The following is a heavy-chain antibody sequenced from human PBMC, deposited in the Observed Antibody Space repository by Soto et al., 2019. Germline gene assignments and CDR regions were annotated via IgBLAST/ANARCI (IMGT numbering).Heavy chain of an antibody. V-gene: IGHV1-69*13. Sequence: SVKVSCKASGGTFSSYAISWVLQAPGQGLEWMGGIIPIFGTANYAQKFQGRVTITADESTSTAYMELSSLRSEDTAVYYCARDRIIFGVVISFYGMDVWGQGTTVTVSS. CDR2: IIPIFGTA. CDR3: ARDRIIFGVVISFYGMDV. CDR1: GGTFSSYA. D-gene: IGHD3-3*02. J-gene: IGHJ6*02.